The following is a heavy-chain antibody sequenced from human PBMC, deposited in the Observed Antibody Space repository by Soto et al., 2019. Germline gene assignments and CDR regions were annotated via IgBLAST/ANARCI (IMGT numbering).Heavy chain of an antibody. V-gene: IGHV4-31*03. CDR3: ARSGGSGIDP. CDR2: IYYSGST. J-gene: IGHJ5*02. CDR1: GGSISSGGYY. Sequence: PSETLSLTCTVSGGSISSGGYYWSWIRQYPGKGLEWIGYIYYSGSTYYNPSLKSRVTISVDTSKNQFSLKLSSVTAADTAVYYCARSGGSGIDPWGQGTQVTVPS. D-gene: IGHD3-10*01.